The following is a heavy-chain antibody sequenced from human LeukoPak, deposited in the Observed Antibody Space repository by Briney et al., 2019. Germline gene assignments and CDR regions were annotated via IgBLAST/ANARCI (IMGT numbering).Heavy chain of an antibody. CDR3: ARSEGSYSYDLDY. V-gene: IGHV3-30-3*01. J-gene: IGHJ4*02. D-gene: IGHD5-18*01. CDR2: ISYDGSNK. Sequence: QPGGSLRLSCAASGFTFSSYAMHWVRQAPGKGLEWVAVISYDGSNKYYADSVKGRFTISRDNSKNTLYLQMNSLRAEDTAVCYCARSEGSYSYDLDYWGQGTLVTVSS. CDR1: GFTFSSYA.